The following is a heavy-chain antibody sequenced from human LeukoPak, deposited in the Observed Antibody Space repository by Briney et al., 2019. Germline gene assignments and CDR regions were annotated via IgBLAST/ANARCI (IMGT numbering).Heavy chain of an antibody. D-gene: IGHD6-6*01. Sequence: SETLSLTCAVYGGSLSGYYWSWIRQPPGKGLEWIGEINHSGSTNYNPSLKSRVTISVDTSKNQFSLKLSSVTAADTAVYYCARGGRVAIRQLATDYWGQGTLVTVSS. V-gene: IGHV4-34*01. CDR2: INHSGST. CDR3: ARGGRVAIRQLATDY. CDR1: GGSLSGYY. J-gene: IGHJ4*02.